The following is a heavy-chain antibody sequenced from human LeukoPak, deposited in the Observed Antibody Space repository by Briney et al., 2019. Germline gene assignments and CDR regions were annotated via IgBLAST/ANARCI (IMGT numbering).Heavy chain of an antibody. CDR2: ISSNGDST. J-gene: IGHJ2*01. CDR1: GFTFSSYA. V-gene: IGHV3-64D*06. Sequence: GGSLRLSCSASGFTFSSYAMHWVRQAPGKGLEYVSAISSNGDSTHYADSVKGRFTISRDNSQNTLYLQMSSLRADDTAVYYCAKDADTATIIYWYFDLWGRGTLVTVSS. CDR3: AKDADTATIIYWYFDL. D-gene: IGHD5-18*01.